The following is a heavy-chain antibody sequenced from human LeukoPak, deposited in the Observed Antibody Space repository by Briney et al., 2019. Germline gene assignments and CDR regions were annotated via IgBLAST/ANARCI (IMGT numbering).Heavy chain of an antibody. CDR1: GFTFSSYE. CDR2: ISSSGITI. Sequence: GGSLRLSCAASGFTFSSYEMNWVRQAPGKGLEWVSYISSSGITIYYADSVKGRFTISRDNAKNSLYLQMNSLRAEDTAVYYRARERFLVSSSSHFDYWGQGTLVTVSS. J-gene: IGHJ4*02. D-gene: IGHD6-6*01. CDR3: ARERFLVSSSSHFDY. V-gene: IGHV3-48*03.